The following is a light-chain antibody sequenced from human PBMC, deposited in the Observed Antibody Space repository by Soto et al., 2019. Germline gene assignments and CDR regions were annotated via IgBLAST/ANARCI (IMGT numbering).Light chain of an antibody. V-gene: IGKV1-5*01. J-gene: IGKJ1*01. Sequence: DIQMTQSPSTLSASIGDSVTITCRASQSITASLAWYQHKPGEAPKLLIYDVSNLESGVPSRFSGSGSGTQFSLTIRSLQPDDFATYYCQQYDYSRTFGQGTNVEIK. CDR2: DVS. CDR1: QSITAS. CDR3: QQYDYSRT.